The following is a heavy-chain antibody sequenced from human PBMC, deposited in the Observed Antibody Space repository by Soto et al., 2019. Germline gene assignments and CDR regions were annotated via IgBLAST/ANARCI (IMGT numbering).Heavy chain of an antibody. D-gene: IGHD3-9*01. V-gene: IGHV3-48*02. CDR2: ISSGSKTI. Sequence: GGSLRLSCAASGLTFSGYSVNWVRQAPGKGLEWISYISSGSKTIYYADSVKGRFIVSRDNAKNSQYLQMSSLRDEDTAVYYCVREDILGVRSFDYWGQGTLVTVSS. CDR3: VREDILGVRSFDY. J-gene: IGHJ4*02. CDR1: GLTFSGYS.